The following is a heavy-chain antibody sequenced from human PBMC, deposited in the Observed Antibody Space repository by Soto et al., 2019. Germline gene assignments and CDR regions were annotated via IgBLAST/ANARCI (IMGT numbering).Heavy chain of an antibody. CDR2: IDSDGSTT. J-gene: IGHJ6*02. CDR1: GFTFSVYW. V-gene: IGHV3-74*01. CDR3: ARPGYSNYGPGVDV. Sequence: EVQLVESGGGLVQPGGSLRLSCAASGFTFSVYWMHWVRQAPGKGLVWVSRIDSDGSTTSYADSVKGRFTISRDNAKSRLYLQMNSLRAEDTAVDYCARPGYSNYGPGVDVWGLGTTVTVSS. D-gene: IGHD4-4*01.